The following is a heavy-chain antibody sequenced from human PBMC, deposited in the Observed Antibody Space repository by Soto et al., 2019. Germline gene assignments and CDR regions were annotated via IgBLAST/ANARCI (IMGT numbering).Heavy chain of an antibody. D-gene: IGHD2-15*01. CDR2: IYSSGST. CDR1: GGSISSYY. V-gene: IGHV4-4*07. Sequence: PSETLSLTCTVSGGSISSYYWSWIRQPAGKGLEWIGRIYSSGSTNYNPSLKSRVTMSVDSFKNQFSLKLNSVTAADTAVYYCVRDWGVVAFDPWGQGTLVTVSS. J-gene: IGHJ5*02. CDR3: VRDWGVVAFDP.